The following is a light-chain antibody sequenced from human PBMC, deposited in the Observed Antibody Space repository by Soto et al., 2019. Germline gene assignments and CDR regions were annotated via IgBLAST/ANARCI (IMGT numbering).Light chain of an antibody. CDR2: EVS. CDR3: SSYTGTATVV. Sequence: QSVLTQPASVSGSPGQSITISCSGTSSDVGGYNYVSWYQQHPGKAPKLMIYEVSNRTSGVSNRFSGSKSGNTASLTISGLQAEDEADYYCSSYTGTATVVFGGGTKVPVL. CDR1: SSDVGGYNY. V-gene: IGLV2-14*01. J-gene: IGLJ3*02.